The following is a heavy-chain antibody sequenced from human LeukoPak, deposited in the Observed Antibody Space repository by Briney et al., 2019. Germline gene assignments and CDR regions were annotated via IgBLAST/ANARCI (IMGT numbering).Heavy chain of an antibody. CDR1: GYTFTGYY. J-gene: IGHJ4*02. V-gene: IGHV1-2*02. CDR2: INPNSGGT. CDR3: ARDHKDTASH. D-gene: IGHD5-18*01. Sequence: ASVKVSCKASGYTFTGYYTHWVRQAPGQGLEWMGWINPNSGGTNYAQKFQGRVTMTRDTSISTAYMELSRLRSDDSAVYYCARDHKDTASHWGQGTLVTVSS.